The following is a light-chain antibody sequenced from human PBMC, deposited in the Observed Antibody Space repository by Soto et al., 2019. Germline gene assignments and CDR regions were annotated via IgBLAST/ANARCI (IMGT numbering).Light chain of an antibody. CDR2: GVS. J-gene: IGKJ1*01. Sequence: EIVMTQSPATLSVSPGESVTLSCRASQSVGSNLAWYQQKVGQVPRLLIYGVSTRATGIPARFSGSGSGRQFTLTISSLQSEDSAVYYCQQYNNWPQTFGQGTKVDIK. V-gene: IGKV3-15*01. CDR3: QQYNNWPQT. CDR1: QSVGSN.